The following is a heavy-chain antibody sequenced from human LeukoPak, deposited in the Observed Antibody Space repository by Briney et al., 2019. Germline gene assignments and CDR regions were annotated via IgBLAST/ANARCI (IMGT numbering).Heavy chain of an antibody. Sequence: GGSLRLFCAASGFTFSSYSMKWVRQAPGKGLEWFSSISSSSSYIYYADSVKGRFTISRDNAKNSLYLQMNSLRAEDTAVYYCAKCYYDSSGYYFGAFDIWGQGTMVTVSS. V-gene: IGHV3-21*04. CDR1: GFTFSSYS. J-gene: IGHJ3*02. D-gene: IGHD3-22*01. CDR2: ISSSSSYI. CDR3: AKCYYDSSGYYFGAFDI.